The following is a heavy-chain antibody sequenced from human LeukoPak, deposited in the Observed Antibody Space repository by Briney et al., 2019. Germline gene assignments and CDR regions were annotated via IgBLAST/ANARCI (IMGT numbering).Heavy chain of an antibody. CDR3: ARDRYGFFDY. CDR2: IYTSGST. J-gene: IGHJ4*02. CDR1: GGSISSYY. Sequence: SETPSLTCTVSGGSISSYYWSCIRQPAWHSLEWIGRIYTSGSTNYNPSLKSRVTISVDKSKDQFSLKLSSVTAADTAVYYCARDRYGFFDYWGQGTLVTVSS. D-gene: IGHD4-17*01. V-gene: IGHV4-4*07.